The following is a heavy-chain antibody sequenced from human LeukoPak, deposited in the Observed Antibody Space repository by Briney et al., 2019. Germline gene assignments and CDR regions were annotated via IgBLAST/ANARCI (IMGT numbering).Heavy chain of an antibody. CDR1: GGSFSGYY. J-gene: IGHJ4*02. D-gene: IGHD6-19*01. CDR2: INHSGST. Sequence: SETLSLTCAVYGGSFSGYYWSWIRQPPGKGLEWIGEINHSGSTNYNPSLKSRVTISVDTSKNQFSLKLSSVTAADTAVYYCARGSTQWLEPTNFDYWGQGTLVTVSS. V-gene: IGHV4-34*01. CDR3: ARGSTQWLEPTNFDY.